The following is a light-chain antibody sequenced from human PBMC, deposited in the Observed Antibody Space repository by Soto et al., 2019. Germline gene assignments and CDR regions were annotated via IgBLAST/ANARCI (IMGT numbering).Light chain of an antibody. Sequence: DIQMTQSPSSLSASVGDRVTITCRASQGISNYLAWYQQTPGKVPELLIYAASTLQSGVPSRCSGSGSGTEFSLTSSGLQHEDVATYYCHKYNHAPTFGGGTKVEIK. CDR2: AAS. J-gene: IGKJ4*01. CDR1: QGISNY. CDR3: HKYNHAPT. V-gene: IGKV1-27*01.